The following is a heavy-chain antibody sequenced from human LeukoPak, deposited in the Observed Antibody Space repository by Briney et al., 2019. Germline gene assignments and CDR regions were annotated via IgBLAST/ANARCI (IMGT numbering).Heavy chain of an antibody. CDR2: IKSKTDGGTT. Sequence: GGSLRLSCTASGFTFSNAWMSWVRQAPGKGLEWVGRIKSKTDGGTTDYAAPVKGRFTISRDDSKNTLYLQMNSLKTEDTAVYYCTSRPLRSSFLDYWGQGTLVTVSS. V-gene: IGHV3-15*01. CDR3: TSRPLRSSFLDY. CDR1: GFTFSNAW. D-gene: IGHD6-13*01. J-gene: IGHJ4*02.